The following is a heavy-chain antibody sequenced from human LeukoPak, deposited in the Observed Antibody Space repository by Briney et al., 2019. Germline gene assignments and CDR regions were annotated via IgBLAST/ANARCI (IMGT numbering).Heavy chain of an antibody. CDR1: GGSISSGGYY. J-gene: IGHJ4*02. CDR3: AKDMYSSSWYYFDY. Sequence: PSQTLSLTCTVSGGSISSGGYYWSWIRQHPGKGLEWIGYIYYSGSTYYNPSLKSRVTISVDTSKNQFSLKLSSVTAADTAVYYCAKDMYSSSWYYFDYWGQGTLVTVSS. CDR2: IYYSGST. V-gene: IGHV4-31*03. D-gene: IGHD6-13*01.